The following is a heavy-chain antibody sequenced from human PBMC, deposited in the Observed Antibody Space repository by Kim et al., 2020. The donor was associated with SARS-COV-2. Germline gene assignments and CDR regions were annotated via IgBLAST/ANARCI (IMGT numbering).Heavy chain of an antibody. CDR3: AGPREYPHDAFAI. CDR1: GGSISSSSYY. V-gene: IGHV4-39*01. CDR2: IFYSGST. J-gene: IGHJ3*02. Sequence: SETLSLTCTVSGGSISSSSYYWGWTRQPPGKGLEWIGSIFYSGSTYYNPSLKSRVTISVATSKNQFSLKLSSVTAADTAVYYCAGPREYPHDAFAIWGQGTMVTGSS.